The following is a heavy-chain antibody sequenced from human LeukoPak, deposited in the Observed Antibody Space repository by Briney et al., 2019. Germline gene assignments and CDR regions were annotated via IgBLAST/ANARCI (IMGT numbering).Heavy chain of an antibody. J-gene: IGHJ5*02. Sequence: KPSETLSLTCGVYGGSFSDYFWTWIRQSPAKGLEWIGEINQSGDTDYNPSLKSRANISIDTSRSRFSPTLKSVTAADTAIYYCARVLGIAVVPGATEDNYFAPWGQGTQVTVSS. V-gene: IGHV4-34*01. CDR2: INQSGDT. CDR1: GGSFSDYF. CDR3: ARVLGIAVVPGATEDNYFAP. D-gene: IGHD2-2*01.